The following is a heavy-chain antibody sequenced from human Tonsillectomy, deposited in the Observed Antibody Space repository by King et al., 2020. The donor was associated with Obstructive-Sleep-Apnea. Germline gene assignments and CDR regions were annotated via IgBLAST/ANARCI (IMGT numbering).Heavy chain of an antibody. D-gene: IGHD3-16*01. J-gene: IGHJ2*01. V-gene: IGHV3-64*01. Sequence: VQLVESGGGLVQPGGSLRLSCAASGFTFSSYAMHWVRQAPGKGLEYVSAISSNGGSTYYANSVKGRFTISRDNSKNTLYLQMGSLSAEDMAVYYCARAQGERIWYFDLWGRGTLVTVSS. CDR3: ARAQGERIWYFDL. CDR1: GFTFSSYA. CDR2: ISSNGGST.